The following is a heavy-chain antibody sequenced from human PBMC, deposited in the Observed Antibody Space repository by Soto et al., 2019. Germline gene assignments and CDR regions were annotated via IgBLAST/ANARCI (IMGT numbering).Heavy chain of an antibody. D-gene: IGHD6-13*01. Sequence: QVQLVQSVAEVKKPGASVKVSCKASGYTFTSYAMHWVRQAPGQRLEWMGWINAGNGNTKYSQKFQGRVTITRDTSASTAYMELSSLRSEDTAVYYCARGGEGAAAGFDYWGQGTLVTVSS. V-gene: IGHV1-3*01. J-gene: IGHJ4*02. CDR1: GYTFTSYA. CDR3: ARGGEGAAAGFDY. CDR2: INAGNGNT.